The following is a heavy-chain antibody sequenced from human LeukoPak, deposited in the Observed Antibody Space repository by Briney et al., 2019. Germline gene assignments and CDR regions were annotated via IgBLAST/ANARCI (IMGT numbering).Heavy chain of an antibody. Sequence: ASVKVSCKVSGYTLTELSMHWVRQAPGKGLEWMGGFDPEDGETIYAQKFQGRVTMTEDTPTDTAYMELSSLRSEDTAAYYCATDIAVAGTYWFDPWGQGTLVTVSS. CDR3: ATDIAVAGTYWFDP. D-gene: IGHD6-19*01. V-gene: IGHV1-24*01. CDR2: FDPEDGET. CDR1: GYTLTELS. J-gene: IGHJ5*02.